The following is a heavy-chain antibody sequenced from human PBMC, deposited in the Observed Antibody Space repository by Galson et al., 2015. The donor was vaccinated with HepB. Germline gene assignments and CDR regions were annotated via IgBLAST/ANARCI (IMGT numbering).Heavy chain of an antibody. Sequence: SLRLSCAASGFTFSSYAMHWVRQAPGKGLEYVSAISSNGGSTYYADSVKGRFTISRDNSKNTLYLQMSSLRAEDTAVYYCVKVGSGWHLDYWGQGTLVTVSS. V-gene: IGHV3-64D*06. CDR3: VKVGSGWHLDY. CDR2: ISSNGGST. J-gene: IGHJ4*02. CDR1: GFTFSSYA. D-gene: IGHD6-19*01.